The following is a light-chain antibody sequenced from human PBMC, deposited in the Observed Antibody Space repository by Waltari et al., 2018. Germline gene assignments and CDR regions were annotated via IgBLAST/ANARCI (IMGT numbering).Light chain of an antibody. CDR1: NSDIGAYDY. CDR3: TSYTGSTTFYV. CDR2: EVT. Sequence: QPALTQPPSASGSLGQSVTISCTGSNSDIGAYDYVSWYQQHPPEAPQPIFYEVTKRPSGVPGRVSGAKAENTASLTGSGHQAEDEADYYCTSYTGSTTFYVFGPGTKVTVL. V-gene: IGLV2-8*01. J-gene: IGLJ1*01.